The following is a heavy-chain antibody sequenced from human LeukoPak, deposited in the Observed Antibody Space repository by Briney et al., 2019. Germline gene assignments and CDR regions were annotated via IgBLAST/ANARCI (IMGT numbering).Heavy chain of an antibody. CDR3: AREGKLTGYFGGLGFNY. CDR1: GGSISSYY. D-gene: IGHD6-19*01. V-gene: IGHV4-59*01. CDR2: IDYSGNI. J-gene: IGHJ4*01. Sequence: SETLSLTCTVSGGSISSYYWSWIRQPPGKGLEWIGNIDYSGNIIHSPALKSRLTMSVDTSKNHFFLNLTSVTAADTAVYYCAREGKLTGYFGGLGFNYWGPGILVTVSS.